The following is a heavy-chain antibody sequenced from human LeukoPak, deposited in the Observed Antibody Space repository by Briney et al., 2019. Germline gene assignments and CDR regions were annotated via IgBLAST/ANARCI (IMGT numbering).Heavy chain of an antibody. D-gene: IGHD3-10*01. CDR3: AAHTYYYSSGSFAY. J-gene: IGHJ4*02. CDR2: INPNSGGT. Sequence: ASVKVSCKASGYTFTGYYMHWVRQAPGQGLEWMGWINPNSGGTNYAQKFQGRVTMTRDTSISTAYMELSSLTSEDTAVYYCAAHTYYYSSGSFAYWGQGTLVTVSS. CDR1: GYTFTGYY. V-gene: IGHV1-2*02.